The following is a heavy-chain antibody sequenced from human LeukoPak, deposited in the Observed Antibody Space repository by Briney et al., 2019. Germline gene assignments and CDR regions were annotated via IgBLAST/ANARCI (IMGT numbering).Heavy chain of an antibody. CDR1: GGTFSSYA. D-gene: IGHD3-22*01. CDR2: IIPIFGTA. V-gene: IGHV1-69*05. Sequence: AASVKVSCKASGGTFSSYAISWVRQAPGQGLEWMGGIIPIFGTANYAQKFQGRVTITTDESTSTAYMELSSLRSEDTAVYYCARETRYYYDSSGYYYFYWGQGTLVTVSS. J-gene: IGHJ4*02. CDR3: ARETRYYYDSSGYYYFY.